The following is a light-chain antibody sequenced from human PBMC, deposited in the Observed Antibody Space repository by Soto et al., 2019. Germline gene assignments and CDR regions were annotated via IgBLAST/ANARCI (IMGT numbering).Light chain of an antibody. Sequence: EIVLTQSPGILSLSPGERATLACRASQSISSDHLAWYQQRPGQSPRLLIYGSSSSTPGVPNRFSGSGSGTDFTLTISRLETAVFSVYYCKHYRRAPFTFGPGTKVDIK. J-gene: IGKJ3*01. CDR1: QSISSDH. CDR3: KHYRRAPFT. CDR2: GSS. V-gene: IGKV3-20*01.